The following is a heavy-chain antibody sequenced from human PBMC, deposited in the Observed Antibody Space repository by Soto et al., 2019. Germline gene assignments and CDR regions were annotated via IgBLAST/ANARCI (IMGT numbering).Heavy chain of an antibody. CDR1: GGTFSSYA. J-gene: IGHJ5*02. CDR3: ARERGARDGNWFDP. Sequence: QVQLVQSGAEVKKPGSSVKVSCKASGGTFSSYAISWVRQAPGQGHEWVGGIIPIFGTANYAQKFQGRVTNNGDESMSTAYMGLSSLRSEDTAVYYCARERGARDGNWFDPWGQGSLVTVSS. CDR2: IIPIFGTA. V-gene: IGHV1-69*01.